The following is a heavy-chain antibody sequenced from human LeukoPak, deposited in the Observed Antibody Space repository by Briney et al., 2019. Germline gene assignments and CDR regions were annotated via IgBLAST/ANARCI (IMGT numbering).Heavy chain of an antibody. CDR2: INHSGST. Sequence: PSGTLSLTCAVSGGSISSSNWWSWVRQPPGKGLEWIGEINHSGSTNYNPSLKSRVTISVDTSKNQFSLKLSSVTAADTAVYYCARGRYYDFWSGYYKGARFDYWGQGTLVTVSS. J-gene: IGHJ4*02. CDR3: ARGRYYDFWSGYYKGARFDY. CDR1: GGSISSSNW. V-gene: IGHV4-4*02. D-gene: IGHD3-3*01.